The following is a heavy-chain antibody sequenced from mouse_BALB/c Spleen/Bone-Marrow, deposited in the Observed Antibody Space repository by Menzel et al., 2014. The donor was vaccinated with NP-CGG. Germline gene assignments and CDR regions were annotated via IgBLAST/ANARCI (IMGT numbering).Heavy chain of an antibody. D-gene: IGHD1-1*01. CDR2: IDPANGNT. V-gene: IGHV14-3*02. J-gene: IGHJ3*01. CDR3: ASYYYGSSTFAY. Sequence: VQLQQSGAELVKPGASVKLSCTASGFNIXDTYIHWVKQRPEQGLEWIGRIDPANGNTKYDPKFQGKATITADTSSNTAYLQLSSLTSEGTAVYYCASYYYGSSTFAYWGQGTLVTVSA. CDR1: GFNIXDTY.